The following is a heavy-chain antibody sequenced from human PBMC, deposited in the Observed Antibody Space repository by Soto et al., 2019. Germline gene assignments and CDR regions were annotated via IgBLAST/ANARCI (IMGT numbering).Heavy chain of an antibody. V-gene: IGHV3-74*01. CDR1: GFTFSSYW. Sequence: EVQLVESGGGLVPPGGSVRLSCAASGFTFSSYWMHWVRQAPGKGLMWVSRIHNDGSTTRYADSVKGRFTISRDNAKNTLYLQMSSLRVEDTAVYYCARDNWNSYWGQGTLVTVSS. D-gene: IGHD1-7*01. J-gene: IGHJ4*01. CDR2: IHNDGSTT. CDR3: ARDNWNSY.